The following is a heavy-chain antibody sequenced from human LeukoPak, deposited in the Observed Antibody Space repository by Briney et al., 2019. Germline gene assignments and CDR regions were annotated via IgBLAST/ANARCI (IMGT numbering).Heavy chain of an antibody. J-gene: IGHJ6*04. CDR2: IKKDGSEK. V-gene: IGHV3-7*01. Sequence: PGGSLRLSCAASGFMFSDYYMSWIRQAPGKGLEWVANIKKDGSEKYYVDSVKGRFTISRDNAKNSLYLQMNSLRAEDTAVYYCAELGITMIGGVWGKGTTVTISS. D-gene: IGHD3-10*02. CDR3: AELGITMIGGV. CDR1: GFMFSDYY.